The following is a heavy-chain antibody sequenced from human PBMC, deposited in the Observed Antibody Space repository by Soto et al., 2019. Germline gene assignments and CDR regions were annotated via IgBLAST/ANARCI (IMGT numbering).Heavy chain of an antibody. V-gene: IGHV3-74*01. Sequence: RRLSCEVSGFTFSSHWMHWVRQAPGKGLVWVSYINSDGTTTTHADSVKGRFTTSRDNAKNTLYLQMNSLRAEDTAVYYCARDVSYSMDVWGQGTTVPVYS. J-gene: IGHJ6*02. CDR1: GFTFSSHW. CDR3: ARDVSYSMDV. CDR2: INSDGTTT.